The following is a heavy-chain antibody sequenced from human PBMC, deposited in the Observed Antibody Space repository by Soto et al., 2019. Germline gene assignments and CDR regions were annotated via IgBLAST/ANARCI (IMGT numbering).Heavy chain of an antibody. CDR1: GFTFSSYA. J-gene: IGHJ3*02. CDR3: AKDSRRDGSGNEAFDI. Sequence: GGSLRLSCAASGFTFSSYAMSWVRQAPGKGLEWVSAISGSGGSTYYADSVKGRFTISRDNSKNTLYLQMNSLRAEDTAVYYCAKDSRRDGSGNEAFDIWGQGTMVTVSS. CDR2: ISGSGGST. D-gene: IGHD3-10*01. V-gene: IGHV3-23*01.